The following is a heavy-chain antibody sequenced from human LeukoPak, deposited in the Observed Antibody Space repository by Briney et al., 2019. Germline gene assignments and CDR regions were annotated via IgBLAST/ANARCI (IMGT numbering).Heavy chain of an antibody. J-gene: IGHJ5*02. V-gene: IGHV1-69*06. CDR1: GGTFSSYA. D-gene: IGHD5-12*01. CDR2: IIPIFGTA. CDR3: ARDNIVATVRSFVRGPFXXFDP. Sequence: GSSVKVSCKASGGTFSSYAISWVRQAPGQGLEWMGGIIPIFGTANYAQKFQGRVTITADKSTSTAYMELSSLRSEDTAVYYCARDNIVATVRSFVRGPFXXFDPXXQGXLVTV.